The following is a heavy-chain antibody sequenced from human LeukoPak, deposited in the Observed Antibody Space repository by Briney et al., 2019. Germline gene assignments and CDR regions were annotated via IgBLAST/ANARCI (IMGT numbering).Heavy chain of an antibody. D-gene: IGHD3-22*01. CDR2: IWYDGSNK. V-gene: IGHV3-33*08. J-gene: IGHJ4*02. CDR1: GFTFSSYG. Sequence: PGGSLKLSCAASGFTFSSYGMHWVRQAPGKGLEWVAVIWYDGSNKYYADSVKGRFTISRDNSKNTLYLQMNSLRAEDTAVYYCARDTGGYYYDSSGYYYEYYFDYWGQGTLVTVSS. CDR3: ARDTGGYYYDSSGYYYEYYFDY.